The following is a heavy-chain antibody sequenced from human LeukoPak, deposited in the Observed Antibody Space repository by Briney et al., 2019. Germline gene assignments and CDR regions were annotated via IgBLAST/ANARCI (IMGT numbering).Heavy chain of an antibody. CDR2: IYYSGST. D-gene: IGHD3-22*01. Sequence: SETLSLTCTVSGGSIGTYYWSWIRQPPGKGLEWIGYIYYSGSTDCNPSLKSRVTISVDTSKNQFSLKLSSVTAADTAVYYCARNLYDSSGSMGIYTFDYWGQGTLVTVSS. J-gene: IGHJ4*02. CDR3: ARNLYDSSGSMGIYTFDY. CDR1: GGSIGTYY. V-gene: IGHV4-59*01.